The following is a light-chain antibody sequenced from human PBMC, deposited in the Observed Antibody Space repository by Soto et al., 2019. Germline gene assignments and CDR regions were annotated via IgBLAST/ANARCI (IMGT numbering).Light chain of an antibody. CDR2: AAS. J-gene: IGKJ1*01. V-gene: IGKV1-39*01. CDR3: QQSYSTPPWT. Sequence: DIQMTQSPSSLSASVGDRVTITCRASQSISSYLNWYQQKPGKAPKLLIYAASSLQSGVPSRFSGSVSGTDFTLTISSLQPEDSATYYCQQSYSTPPWTFGQGTKVEIK. CDR1: QSISSY.